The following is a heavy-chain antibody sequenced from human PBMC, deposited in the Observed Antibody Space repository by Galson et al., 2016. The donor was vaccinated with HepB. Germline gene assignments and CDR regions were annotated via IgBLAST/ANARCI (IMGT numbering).Heavy chain of an antibody. V-gene: IGHV3-23*01. CDR3: AKAPGLGDRTRLDY. CDR2: VTPGHM. D-gene: IGHD1-26*01. Sequence: SLRLSCAASGFTFSTYAMSWVRQAPGKGLEWVSAVTPGHMFYADSVEGRFTISRDNSKNTLYLQMNSLRVEKTAVYYCAKAPGLGDRTRLDYWGQGALVTVSS. CDR1: GFTFSTYA. J-gene: IGHJ4*02.